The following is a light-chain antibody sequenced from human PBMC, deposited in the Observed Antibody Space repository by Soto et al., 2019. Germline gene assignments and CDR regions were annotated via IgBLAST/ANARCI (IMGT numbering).Light chain of an antibody. Sequence: AIRMTQSPSSLSASTGDRVTITCRASQGISSYLAWYQQKPGKAPKLLIYAASTLQSGVPSRFSGSGPGTAFTLTSSCLQSEDFATYYCQQYYSYPRITFGQGTRLEIK. CDR2: AAS. J-gene: IGKJ5*01. CDR1: QGISSY. V-gene: IGKV1-8*01. CDR3: QQYYSYPRIT.